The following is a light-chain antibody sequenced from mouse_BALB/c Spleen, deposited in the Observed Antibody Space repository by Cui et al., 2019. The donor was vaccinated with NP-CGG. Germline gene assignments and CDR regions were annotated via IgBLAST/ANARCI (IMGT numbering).Light chain of an antibody. J-gene: IGLJ1*01. CDR2: GTN. CDR3: ALWYSNHWV. CDR1: TGAVTTSNY. Sequence: QAVVTQESALTTSPDKTVTLTCRSSTGAVTTSNYANWVQEKPDHLFTGLIGGTNNRAPGVPARFSGSLIGDKAALTITGAQTEDEAIYFCALWYSNHWVFGGGTKVTVL. V-gene: IGLV1*01.